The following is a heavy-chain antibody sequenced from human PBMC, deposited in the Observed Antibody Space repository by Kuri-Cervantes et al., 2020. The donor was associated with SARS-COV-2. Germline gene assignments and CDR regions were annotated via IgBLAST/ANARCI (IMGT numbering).Heavy chain of an antibody. CDR2: FKSKTAGGTT. V-gene: IGHV3-15*01. CDR1: GGPISSHY. J-gene: IGHJ4*02. D-gene: IGHD6-19*01. Sequence: GGSLRLPCTVPGGPISSHYWSWVRQAPGKGLEWVGRFKSKTAGGTTVYAASVKGRFTISRDDSRDTLYLQMNSLKTEDTAVYYCATGSTSGWYRRDFDFWGLGTLVTVSS. CDR3: ATGSTSGWYRRDFDF.